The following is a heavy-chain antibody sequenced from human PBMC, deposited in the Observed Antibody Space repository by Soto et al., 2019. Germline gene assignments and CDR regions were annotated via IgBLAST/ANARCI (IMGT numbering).Heavy chain of an antibody. Sequence: GASVKVSCKAAGGTFSSYAISWGRQAPGQGLEWMGGIIPIFGTANYAQKFQGRVTITADESTSTAYMELSSLRSEDTAVYYCARDMRGELPPYYYYYGMDVWGQGTTVTVSS. J-gene: IGHJ6*02. D-gene: IGHD1-26*01. V-gene: IGHV1-69*13. CDR1: GGTFSSYA. CDR2: IIPIFGTA. CDR3: ARDMRGELPPYYYYYGMDV.